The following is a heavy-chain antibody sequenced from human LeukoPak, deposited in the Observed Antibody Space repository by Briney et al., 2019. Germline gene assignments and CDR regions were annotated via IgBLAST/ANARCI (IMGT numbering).Heavy chain of an antibody. V-gene: IGHV3-7*01. J-gene: IGHJ4*02. CDR3: ATVYGDYLYFDY. CDR2: IKQDGSEK. Sequence: PGGSLRLSCAASGFTFSSYWMSWVRQAPGKGLEWVANIKQDGSEKYYVDSVKGRFTISRDNARNTLYLQMNSLRAEDTAVYYCATVYGDYLYFDYWGQGTLVTVSS. CDR1: GFTFSSYW. D-gene: IGHD4-17*01.